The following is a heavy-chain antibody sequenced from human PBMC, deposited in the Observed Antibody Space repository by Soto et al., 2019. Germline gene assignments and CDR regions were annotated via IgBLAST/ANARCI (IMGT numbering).Heavy chain of an antibody. CDR3: ARLPAAPYYGGYYMDV. CDR2: TYYSGST. CDR1: GGSISSYY. V-gene: IGHV4-59*08. Sequence: SETLSLTCTVSGGSISSYYWSWIRQPPGKGLEWIGYTYYSGSTNYNPSLKSRVTISVDTSKNQFSLKLSSLTAANTAVYYCARLPAAPYYGGYYMDVWGKGTTVTVSS. D-gene: IGHD4-17*01. J-gene: IGHJ6*03.